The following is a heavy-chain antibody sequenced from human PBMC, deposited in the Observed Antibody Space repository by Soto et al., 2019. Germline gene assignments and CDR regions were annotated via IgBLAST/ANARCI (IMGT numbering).Heavy chain of an antibody. CDR1: GFTFSSYG. J-gene: IGHJ3*01. CDR3: AKPVGYCSSTSCYLESGSDAFDL. V-gene: IGHV3-30*18. D-gene: IGHD2-2*01. Sequence: QVQLVESGGGVVQPGRSLRLSCAASGFTFSSYGMHWVRQAPGKGLEWVAVISYDGSNKYYADSVKGRFTISRDNSKNTLYLQMNSLRAEDTAVYYCAKPVGYCSSTSCYLESGSDAFDLWGQGTMVTVSS. CDR2: ISYDGSNK.